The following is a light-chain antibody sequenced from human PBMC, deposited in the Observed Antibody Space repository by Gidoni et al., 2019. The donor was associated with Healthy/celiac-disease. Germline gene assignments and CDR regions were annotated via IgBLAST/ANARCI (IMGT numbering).Light chain of an antibody. CDR3: QQYGSSPRAWT. CDR2: GAS. Sequence: EIVLTQSPGTLSLSPGERATLSCRASQSVSSSYLAWYQQKPGQAPRLLIYGASSRATGIPDRFSGSGSGTDFTLTISRLEPEDFAVYYCQQYGSSPRAWTFXQXTKVEIK. V-gene: IGKV3-20*01. CDR1: QSVSSSY. J-gene: IGKJ1*01.